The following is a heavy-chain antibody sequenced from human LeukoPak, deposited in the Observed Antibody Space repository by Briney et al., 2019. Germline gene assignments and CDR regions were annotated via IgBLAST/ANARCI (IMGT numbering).Heavy chain of an antibody. D-gene: IGHD2-2*02. CDR3: ASYRSVVPAVIH. CDR2: ISSSSSYI. J-gene: IGHJ4*02. V-gene: IGHV3-21*01. Sequence: PGGSLRLSCAASGFTFSSYSMTWVRQAPGKGLEWVSSISSSSSYIYYADSVKGRFTISRDDAKNSLYLQMNSLRAEDTAVYYCASYRSVVPAVIHWGQGTLVTVSS. CDR1: GFTFSSYS.